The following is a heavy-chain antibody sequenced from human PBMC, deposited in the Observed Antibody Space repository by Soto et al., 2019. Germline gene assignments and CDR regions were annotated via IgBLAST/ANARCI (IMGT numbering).Heavy chain of an antibody. J-gene: IGHJ4*02. Sequence: SGPTLVNPTQTLTLTCTFSGFSLSTSGVGVGWIRQPPGKALEWLAVIYWDDDKRYSPYLKSRLTITKDTSKNQVVLTMTNVDPGDTATYSCLHRATRGGSGDRGYLDYWGQGTLVPVSS. D-gene: IGHD6-25*01. CDR3: LHRATRGGSGDRGYLDY. V-gene: IGHV2-5*02. CDR1: GFSLSTSGVG. CDR2: IYWDDDK.